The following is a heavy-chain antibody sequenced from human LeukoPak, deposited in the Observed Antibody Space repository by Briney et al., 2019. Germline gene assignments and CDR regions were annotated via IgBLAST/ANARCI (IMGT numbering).Heavy chain of an antibody. D-gene: IGHD6-19*01. CDR1: GFTFSSYG. CDR2: VSATGYTT. V-gene: IGHV3-48*04. Sequence: GGTLRLSCVASGFTFSSYGMSWVRQAPGKGLEWVSYVSATGYTTSYADSVKGRFTISRDNAKNSLYLQMNSLRAEDTAVYYCARSGGWYSSDYWGQGTLVTVSS. J-gene: IGHJ4*02. CDR3: ARSGGWYSSDY.